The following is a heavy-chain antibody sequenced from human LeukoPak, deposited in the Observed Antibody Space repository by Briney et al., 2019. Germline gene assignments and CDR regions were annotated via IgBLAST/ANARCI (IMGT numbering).Heavy chain of an antibody. D-gene: IGHD4-17*01. J-gene: IGHJ4*02. Sequence: ASVKVSCKASGYTFTSYTVHWVRQAPGQRLEWMGWINAGNGNTKYSQKFQGRVTITRDTSASTAYMELSSLRSEDTAVYYCARSGYGDYADDPYYWGQGTLVTVSS. V-gene: IGHV1-3*01. CDR2: INAGNGNT. CDR3: ARSGYGDYADDPYY. CDR1: GYTFTSYT.